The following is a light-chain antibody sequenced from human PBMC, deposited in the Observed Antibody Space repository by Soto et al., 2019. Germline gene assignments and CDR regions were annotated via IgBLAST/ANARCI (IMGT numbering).Light chain of an antibody. Sequence: EIVLTQSPDTLSLSPGEGATLSCRASQSVSSNYLAWYQQKPGQAPRLLIYGASSRATGIPDRFSGSGSGTDFTITISRLEPEDFAMYYCQQYGSSAPNTFGQGTRLEIE. CDR3: QQYGSSAPNT. V-gene: IGKV3-20*01. J-gene: IGKJ5*01. CDR2: GAS. CDR1: QSVSSNY.